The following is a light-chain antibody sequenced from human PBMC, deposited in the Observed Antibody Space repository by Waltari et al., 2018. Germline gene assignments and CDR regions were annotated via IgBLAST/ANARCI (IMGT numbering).Light chain of an antibody. J-gene: IGLJ3*02. CDR2: GDT. CDR3: QSYDTNLRDWV. V-gene: IGLV1-40*01. Sequence: QSVLTQPPSVSGAPGQRVPLSCIGYSPNIGAGYDVPWYQQLPGTAPKRLIYGDTSRPSGVPDRFSASKSGTSVSLAITGLQPEDEAHYYCQSYDTNLRDWVFGGGTKLTVL. CDR1: SPNIGAGYD.